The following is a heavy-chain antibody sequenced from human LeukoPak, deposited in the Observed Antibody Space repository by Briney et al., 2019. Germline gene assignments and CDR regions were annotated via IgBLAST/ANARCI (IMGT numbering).Heavy chain of an antibody. CDR3: AELGITMIGGV. CDR2: ISSSGSTI. D-gene: IGHD3-10*02. J-gene: IGHJ6*04. V-gene: IGHV3-48*04. CDR1: GFSIRTYW. Sequence: GGSLRLSCAASGFSIRTYWMSWVRQAPGKGLEWVSYISSSGSTIYYADSVKGRFTISRDNAKNSLYLQMNSLRAEDTAVYYCAELGITMIGGVWGKGTTVTISP.